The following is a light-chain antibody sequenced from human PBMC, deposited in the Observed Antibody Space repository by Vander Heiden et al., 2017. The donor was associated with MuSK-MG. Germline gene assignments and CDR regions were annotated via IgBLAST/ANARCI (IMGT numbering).Light chain of an antibody. J-gene: IGLJ3*02. Sequence: QSVLTQPPSVSGAPGQRVTISCTGSSSNIGAGYDVHWYQQLPGTAPKLLSEGNSNRPSGVPDRCAGSKSGTSASMAITGLQAEDEAYYYCPYYDSSLSEVFGGGTKLTVL. CDR2: GNS. CDR3: PYYDSSLSEV. CDR1: SSNIGAGYD. V-gene: IGLV1-40*01.